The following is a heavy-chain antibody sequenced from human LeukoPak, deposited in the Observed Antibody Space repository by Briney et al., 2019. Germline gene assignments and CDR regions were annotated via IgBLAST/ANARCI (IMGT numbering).Heavy chain of an antibody. CDR3: ARGRYYGMDV. Sequence: PGGSLRLSCAASGFTLTSYWMHWVRQAPGKGLVWASRVNSDGSSTTYADSVKGRFTISRDNAKNTLYLQMNSLRAEDTAVYYCARGRYYGMDVWGQGTTVTVSS. CDR2: VNSDGSST. CDR1: GFTLTSYW. J-gene: IGHJ6*02. V-gene: IGHV3-74*01.